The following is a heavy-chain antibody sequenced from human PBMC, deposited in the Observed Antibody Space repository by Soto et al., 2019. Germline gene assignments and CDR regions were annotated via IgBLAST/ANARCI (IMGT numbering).Heavy chain of an antibody. Sequence: PSETLSLTCTVSGGSISSGGYYWSWIRQHPGKGLEWIGYIYYSGSTYYNPSLKSRVTISVDTSKNQFSLKLSSVTAADTAVYYCARGGATVMIDYWGQGTLVTVSS. CDR2: IYYSGST. J-gene: IGHJ4*02. D-gene: IGHD4-17*01. CDR1: GGSISSGGYY. V-gene: IGHV4-31*03. CDR3: ARGGATVMIDY.